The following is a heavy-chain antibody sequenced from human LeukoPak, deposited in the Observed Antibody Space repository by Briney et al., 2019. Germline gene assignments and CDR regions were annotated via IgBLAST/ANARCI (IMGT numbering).Heavy chain of an antibody. Sequence: ASVKVSCKTSGYTFTDYHMHWVRQAPGQGLEWMGWINPNSGGTNYAQKFQGRVTMTRDTSITTAYMGLTGLRSDDTAVYYCAKENYIYDLWGQGTLVTVSS. CDR3: AKENYIYDL. J-gene: IGHJ5*02. V-gene: IGHV1-2*02. CDR2: INPNSGGT. CDR1: GYTFTDYH. D-gene: IGHD1-7*01.